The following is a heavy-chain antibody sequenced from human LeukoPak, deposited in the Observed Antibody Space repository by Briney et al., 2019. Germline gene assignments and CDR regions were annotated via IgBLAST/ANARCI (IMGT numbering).Heavy chain of an antibody. Sequence: ASVNVSCKASVGTFSTYAISWVRQAPRQGLGWMGRGFPMFETTYYAQKFRGRVTITADKSTSTAYMELSSLTSEDTAVYFCARDKAVAAAIFGYYYYYMDAWGKGTTVTV. CDR3: ARDKAVAAAIFGYYYYYMDA. J-gene: IGHJ6*03. D-gene: IGHD2-2*01. CDR1: VGTFSTYA. V-gene: IGHV1-69*06. CDR2: GFPMFETT.